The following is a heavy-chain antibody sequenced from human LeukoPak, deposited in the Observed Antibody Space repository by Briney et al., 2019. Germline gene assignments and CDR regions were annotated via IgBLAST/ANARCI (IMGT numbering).Heavy chain of an antibody. D-gene: IGHD4-23*01. J-gene: IGHJ4*02. CDR1: GFTFSSYS. CDR3: ARGRPHGNDY. V-gene: IGHV3-48*04. CDR2: ISGSSRPI. Sequence: GGSLRLSCAASGFTFSSYSMNWVRQAPGRGLEWVSYISGSSRPIYYADSVKGRFSISRDNAKNTLYLQMNSLRVEDTAVYYCARGRPHGNDYWGQGTLVTVSS.